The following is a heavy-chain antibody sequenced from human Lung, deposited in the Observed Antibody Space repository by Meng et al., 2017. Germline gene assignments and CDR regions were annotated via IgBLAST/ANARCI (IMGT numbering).Heavy chain of an antibody. J-gene: IGHJ2*01. CDR3: ATYLQIPYWYFDL. D-gene: IGHD2-2*02. CDR1: GGTFSSYA. V-gene: IGHV1-69*06. Sequence: VQLASSVAEVKKPCSAVKVSGNAAGGTFSSYASSWVRQAPGQAREWMAGIIPIFGTTNYAQKYQGRVTNTAVKSTSTSYMELSSLRSENTALYYGATYLQIPYWYFDLWGRGTLVTVSS. CDR2: IIPIFGTT.